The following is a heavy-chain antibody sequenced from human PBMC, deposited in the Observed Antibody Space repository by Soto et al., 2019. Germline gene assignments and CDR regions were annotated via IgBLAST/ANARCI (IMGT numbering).Heavy chain of an antibody. CDR2: ISGSGGTP. D-gene: IGHD6-13*01. J-gene: IGHJ4*02. CDR3: AMGLAAAGPLDY. Sequence: LRLSCAASGFTFSSSAMSWVRQAPGRGLEWVSAISGSGGTPYYADSVKGRFTISRDNSRNTLYLVLNSLRAEDTAVYYCAMGLAAAGPLDYWGQGTLVTVCS. CDR1: GFTFSSSA. V-gene: IGHV3-23*01.